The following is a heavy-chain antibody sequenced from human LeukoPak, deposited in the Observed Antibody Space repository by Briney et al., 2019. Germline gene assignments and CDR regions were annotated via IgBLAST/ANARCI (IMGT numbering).Heavy chain of an antibody. CDR1: GGSISSGGYS. CDR3: ARPVPSRLGWFDP. Sequence: PSETLSLTCAVSGGSISSGGYSWSWIRQPPGKGLEWIGYTYYSGSTYYNPSLKSRVTISVDTSKNQFSLKLSSVTAADTAVYYCARPVPSRLGWFDPWGQGTLVTVSS. J-gene: IGHJ5*02. CDR2: TYYSGST. D-gene: IGHD1-1*01. V-gene: IGHV4-30-4*07.